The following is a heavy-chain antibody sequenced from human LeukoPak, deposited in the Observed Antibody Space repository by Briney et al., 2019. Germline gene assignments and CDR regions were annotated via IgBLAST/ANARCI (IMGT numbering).Heavy chain of an antibody. CDR2: IIPIFGTA. Sequence: SVKVSCKASGGTFSSYAISWVRQAPGQGLEWMGGIIPIFGTANYAQKFQGRVTITADKSTSTAYMELSSLRSEDTAVYYCARGEAIAAAGRGAIDYWGQGTLVTVSS. CDR1: GGTFSSYA. J-gene: IGHJ4*02. V-gene: IGHV1-69*06. CDR3: ARGEAIAAAGRGAIDY. D-gene: IGHD6-13*01.